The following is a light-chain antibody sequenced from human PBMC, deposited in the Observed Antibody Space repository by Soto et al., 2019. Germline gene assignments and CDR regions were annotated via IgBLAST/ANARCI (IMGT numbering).Light chain of an antibody. Sequence: QPVLTQPPSVSGAPGQRVTISCTGSSSNIGAGYEVHWYQQLPGTAPKLLMYGDINRPSGVPDRFSGSKSGTSASLAITGLQAEDEADYYCQSYDNSLSVLFGGGTKLTVL. CDR2: GDI. CDR1: SSNIGAGYE. V-gene: IGLV1-40*01. CDR3: QSYDNSLSVL. J-gene: IGLJ2*01.